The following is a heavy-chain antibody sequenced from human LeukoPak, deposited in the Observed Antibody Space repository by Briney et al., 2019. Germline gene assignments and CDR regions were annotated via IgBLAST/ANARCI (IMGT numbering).Heavy chain of an antibody. CDR3: ARPSVLGPNTDY. CDR2: IEQDGSEK. D-gene: IGHD4/OR15-4a*01. V-gene: IGHV3-7*01. CDR1: GFTFSNYW. Sequence: GGSLRLSCAASGFTFSNYWMSWVRQTPGKGQEWVATIEQDGSEKYYVDSVKGRFTISRDNAKKSLFLQMNSLRADDTAVYYCARPSVLGPNTDYWGQGTLVTVSS. J-gene: IGHJ4*02.